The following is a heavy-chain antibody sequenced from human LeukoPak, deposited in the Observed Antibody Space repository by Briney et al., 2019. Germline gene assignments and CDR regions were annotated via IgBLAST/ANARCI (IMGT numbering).Heavy chain of an antibody. CDR3: ARGPWDLAYYDFWSGYSAKYYFDY. CDR2: INTNTGNP. CDR1: GYTFTSYA. V-gene: IGHV7-4-1*02. D-gene: IGHD3-3*01. J-gene: IGHJ4*02. Sequence: ASVKVSCKASGYTFTSYAMNWVRQAPGQGLEWMGWINTNTGNPTYAQGFTGRFVFSLDTSVSTAYLQISSLKAEDTAVYYCARGPWDLAYYDFWSGYSAKYYFDYWGQGTLVTVSS.